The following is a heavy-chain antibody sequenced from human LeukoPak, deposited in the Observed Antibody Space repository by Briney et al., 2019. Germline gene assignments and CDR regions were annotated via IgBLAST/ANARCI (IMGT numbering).Heavy chain of an antibody. CDR2: IYYSGST. D-gene: IGHD3-3*01. CDR3: ARASGYYEFDY. V-gene: IGHV4-59*01. J-gene: IGHJ4*02. Sequence: SETLSLTCTVSGASISSYYWSWIRQPPGKGLEWIGYIYYSGSTNYNPSLKSRVTISVDTSKNQFSLKLSSVTAADTAVYYCARASGYYEFDYWGQGTLVTVSS. CDR1: GASISSYY.